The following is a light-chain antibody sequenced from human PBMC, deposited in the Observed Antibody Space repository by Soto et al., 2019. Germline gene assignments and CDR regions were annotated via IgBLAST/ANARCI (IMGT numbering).Light chain of an antibody. J-gene: IGLJ2*01. CDR1: SGSVSTSYY. CDR3: VLYMGHVV. CDR2: STN. Sequence: QAVVTQEPSFSVSPGGTVTLTCGLSSGSVSTSYYPSWYQQTPGQAPRTLIYSTNTRSSGVPDRFSGSILGNKAALTITGAQADDESDYYCVLYMGHVVFGGGTQLTVL. V-gene: IGLV8-61*01.